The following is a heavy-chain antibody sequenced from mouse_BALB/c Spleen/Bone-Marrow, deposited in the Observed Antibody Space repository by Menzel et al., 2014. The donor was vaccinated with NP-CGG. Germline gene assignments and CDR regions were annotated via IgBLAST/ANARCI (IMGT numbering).Heavy chain of an antibody. V-gene: IGHV14-3*02. Sequence: VQLQQSGAELVKPGASVKLSCTASGFNIKDTYMHWVKQRPEQGLEWIGRIDPANGNTKYDPKFQGRATVAADTSSSTAYLQLSSLTSEDTAVYYCARYYHRTMDYWGQGTSVTVSS. CDR3: ARYYHRTMDY. D-gene: IGHD1-1*01. CDR1: GFNIKDTY. CDR2: IDPANGNT. J-gene: IGHJ4*01.